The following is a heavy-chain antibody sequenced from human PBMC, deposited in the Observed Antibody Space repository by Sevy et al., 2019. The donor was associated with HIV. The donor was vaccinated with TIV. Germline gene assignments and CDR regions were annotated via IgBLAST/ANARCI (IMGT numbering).Heavy chain of an antibody. CDR3: ARDRYYDASGYYYYYYGMDV. J-gene: IGHJ6*02. D-gene: IGHD3-22*01. Sequence: GGSLRLSCEASGFTVSGNYMAWVRLAPGKGLEWVSLIDSGGSTYYADSVKGRFTISRDNAKNTLYLQMIPLRAEDTVVYFCARDRYYDASGYYYYYYGMDVWGQGTTVTVSS. V-gene: IGHV3-66*01. CDR2: IDSGGST. CDR1: GFTVSGNY.